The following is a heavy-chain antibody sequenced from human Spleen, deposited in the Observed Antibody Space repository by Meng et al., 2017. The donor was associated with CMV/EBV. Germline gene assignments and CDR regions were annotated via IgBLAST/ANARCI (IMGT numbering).Heavy chain of an antibody. J-gene: IGHJ4*02. Sequence: GGSLRLSCAASGFNFNIYAMSWVRQAPGEGLEWVSVIYSAGVGTYYADSVKGRFTISRDNSNNMLYLQMSSLRAEDTAVYYCAKGPGYELDNWGQGTLVTVSS. V-gene: IGHV3-23*03. D-gene: IGHD5-12*01. CDR1: GFNFNIYA. CDR2: IYSAGVGT. CDR3: AKGPGYELDN.